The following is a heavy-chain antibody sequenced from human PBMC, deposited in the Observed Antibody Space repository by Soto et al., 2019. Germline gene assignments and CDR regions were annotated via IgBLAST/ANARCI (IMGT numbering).Heavy chain of an antibody. CDR1: GYNFASYW. CDR3: ARGGAAVSYYYYDGMDV. D-gene: IGHD6-19*01. CDR2: IYPGDSDT. J-gene: IGHJ6*02. Sequence: GESLKIACKGSGYNFASYWIGWARQMPGKGLEWMGIIYPGDSDTRYIPSFEGQVTISADRSISTAYLQWRSLKASDTATYYCARGGAAVSYYYYDGMDVWGQGTTVTVSS. V-gene: IGHV5-51*03.